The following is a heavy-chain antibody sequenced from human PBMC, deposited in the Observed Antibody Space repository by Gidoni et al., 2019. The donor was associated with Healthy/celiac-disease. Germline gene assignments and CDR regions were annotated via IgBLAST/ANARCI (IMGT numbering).Heavy chain of an antibody. Sequence: EVQLLESGGGLVHPGGSLRLSCAASGFTFSSYAMSWVRQAPGKGLEWISAISGSGGSTSYADSVKGRFTISRDNTKNTLYLQMNSLRAEDTAVYYCARGDGGADYWGQGTLVTVSS. V-gene: IGHV3-23*01. J-gene: IGHJ4*02. CDR3: ARGDGGADY. CDR2: ISGSGGST. CDR1: GFTFSSYA. D-gene: IGHD4-17*01.